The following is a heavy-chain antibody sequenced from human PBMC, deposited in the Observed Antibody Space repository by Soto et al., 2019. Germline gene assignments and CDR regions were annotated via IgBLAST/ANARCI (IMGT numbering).Heavy chain of an antibody. CDR3: ARLGAVAGTGDY. V-gene: IGHV4-34*01. CDR2: INHSGST. Sequence: PSETLSLTCAVYGGSFSGYYWSWIRQPPGKGLEWIGEINHSGSTNYNPSLKSRVTISVDTSKNQFSLKLSSVTAADTAVYYCARLGAVAGTGDYWGQGTLVTVSS. D-gene: IGHD6-19*01. CDR1: GGSFSGYY. J-gene: IGHJ4*02.